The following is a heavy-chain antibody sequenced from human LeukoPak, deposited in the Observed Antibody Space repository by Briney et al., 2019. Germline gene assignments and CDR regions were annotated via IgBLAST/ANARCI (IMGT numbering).Heavy chain of an antibody. V-gene: IGHV7-4-1*02. D-gene: IGHD2-2*01. CDR2: INTNTGNP. CDR3: ARAAYGGCSSTSCHDAFDI. CDR1: GYTFTNYG. Sequence: ASVKVSCKASGYTFTNYGMSWVRQAPGQGLEWMGWINTNTGNPTYAQGFTGRFVFSLDTSVSTAYLQISSLKAEDTAVYYCARAAYGGCSSTSCHDAFDIWGQGTMVTVSS. J-gene: IGHJ3*02.